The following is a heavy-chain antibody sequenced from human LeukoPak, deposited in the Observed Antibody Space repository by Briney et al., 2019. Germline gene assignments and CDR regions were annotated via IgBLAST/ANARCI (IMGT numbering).Heavy chain of an antibody. Sequence: SGGSLRLSCAASEFTFSASAMNWIRQAPGTGLVWVSRINSDGSTTTYANSVKGRFTISRDHAKNTLYLQMNSLRAEDTAVYYCARDLVVMSAYWGQGTLVTVSS. CDR1: EFTFSASA. D-gene: IGHD3-22*01. CDR3: ARDLVVMSAY. J-gene: IGHJ4*02. V-gene: IGHV3-74*01. CDR2: INSDGSTT.